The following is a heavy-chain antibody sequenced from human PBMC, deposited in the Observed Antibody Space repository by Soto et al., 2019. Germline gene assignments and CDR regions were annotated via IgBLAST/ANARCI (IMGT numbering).Heavy chain of an antibody. Sequence: PSETLSLTCTVSGGSISSDDYYWSWIRQSPGKGLEWIGYIHYTGTSNYNPSLKSRVTISVDTSNDQLSLKLYSVTAADTAVYYCAREGDGGYDNSGYVPGALLYWGQGTQVTVSS. J-gene: IGHJ4*02. CDR3: AREGDGGYDNSGYVPGALLY. D-gene: IGHD3-9*01. V-gene: IGHV4-61*08. CDR1: GGSISSDDYY. CDR2: IHYTGTS.